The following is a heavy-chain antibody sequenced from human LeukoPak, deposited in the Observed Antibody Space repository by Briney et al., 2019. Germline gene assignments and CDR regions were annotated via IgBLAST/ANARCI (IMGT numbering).Heavy chain of an antibody. D-gene: IGHD6-19*01. CDR2: INPNSGGT. Sequence: ASVKVSCKASGYTFTGYYMHWVRQAPGQGLEWMGWINPNSGGTNYAQKFQGRVTMTRDTSISTAYMELSRLRSDDTAVYYCARELPGIAVAADAFDIWGQGTMVTVSS. V-gene: IGHV1-2*02. CDR1: GYTFTGYY. CDR3: ARELPGIAVAADAFDI. J-gene: IGHJ3*02.